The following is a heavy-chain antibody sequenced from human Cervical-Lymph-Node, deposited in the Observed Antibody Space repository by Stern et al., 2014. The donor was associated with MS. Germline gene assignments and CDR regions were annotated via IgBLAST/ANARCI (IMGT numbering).Heavy chain of an antibody. CDR3: ARDGDKLHHDAIDY. J-gene: IGHJ4*02. CDR2: IKQDGSEK. V-gene: IGHV3-7*01. D-gene: IGHD5-24*01. Sequence: EVQLVESGGGLVQPGGSLRLSCAASGFTFSSYWMSWVRQAPGKGLEWVANIKQDGSEKYYVDSVKGRFTISRDNAKNSLYLQMNSLRAEDTAVYYCARDGDKLHHDAIDYWGQGTLVTVSS. CDR1: GFTFSSYW.